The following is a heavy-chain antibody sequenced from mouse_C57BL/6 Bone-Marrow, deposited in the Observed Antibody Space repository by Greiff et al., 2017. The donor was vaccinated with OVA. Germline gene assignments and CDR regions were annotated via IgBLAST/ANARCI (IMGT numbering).Heavy chain of an antibody. J-gene: IGHJ2*01. CDR1: GFTFSDYG. D-gene: IGHD2-4*01. V-gene: IGHV5-17*01. Sequence: VQLKQSGGGLVKPGGSLKLSCAASGFTFSDYGMHWVRQAPEKGLEWVAYISSGSSTIYYADTVKGRFTISRDNAKNTLFLQMTSLRSEDTAMYYCARYDYDGGFDYWGQGTTLTGSS. CDR2: ISSGSSTI. CDR3: ARYDYDGGFDY.